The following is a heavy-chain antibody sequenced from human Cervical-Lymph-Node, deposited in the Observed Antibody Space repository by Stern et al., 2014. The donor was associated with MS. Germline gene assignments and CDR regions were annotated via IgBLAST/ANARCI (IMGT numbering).Heavy chain of an antibody. Sequence: VQLLESGTEVKNPGASVKVFCKASGYTFTSYGITWVRQAPGEGLEWMGWISTYAGNTNYAQKFQGRVTMTTETSTSTAYMELRSLRSDDTAVYYCARDPVTYYYGSGSYPSSHWFDPWGQGTLVTVSS. CDR2: ISTYAGNT. CDR3: ARDPVTYYYGSGSYPSSHWFDP. D-gene: IGHD3-10*01. V-gene: IGHV1-18*01. CDR1: GYTFTSYG. J-gene: IGHJ5*02.